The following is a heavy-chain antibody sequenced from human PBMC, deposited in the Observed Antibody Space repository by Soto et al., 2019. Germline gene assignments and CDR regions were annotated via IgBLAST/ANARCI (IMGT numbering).Heavy chain of an antibody. CDR3: VIGSESAWETAAV. V-gene: IGHV4-34*01. Sequence: SETLSLTCAVYGGSFSHYYWSWIRQPPGKGLEWIGEINHSGSTNYNSSLKSRVTISVDTSRNQFSLKLSSVTAADTAVYYCVIGSESAWETAAVWGQGSLVTVSS. CDR1: GGSFSHYY. CDR2: INHSGST. J-gene: IGHJ4*02. D-gene: IGHD6-13*01.